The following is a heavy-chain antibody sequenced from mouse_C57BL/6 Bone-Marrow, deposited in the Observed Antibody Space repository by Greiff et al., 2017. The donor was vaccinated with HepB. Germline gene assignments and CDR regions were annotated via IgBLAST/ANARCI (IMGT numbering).Heavy chain of an antibody. D-gene: IGHD1-1*01. J-gene: IGHJ3*01. CDR2: ISNGGGST. CDR3: ARRHYGSSYAWFAY. Sequence: VQLKESGGGLVQPGGSLKLSCAASGFTFSDYYMYWVRQTPEKRLEWVAYISNGGGSTYYPDTVKGRFTISRDNAKNTLYLQMSRLKSEDTAMYYCARRHYGSSYAWFAYWGQGTLVTVSA. CDR1: GFTFSDYY. V-gene: IGHV5-12*01.